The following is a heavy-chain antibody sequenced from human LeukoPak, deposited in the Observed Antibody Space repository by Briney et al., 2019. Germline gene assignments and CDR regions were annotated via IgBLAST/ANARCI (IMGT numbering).Heavy chain of an antibody. Sequence: PSETLSLTCTVSGGSISSYYWSWIRQPPGKGLEWIGYIYYSGSTNYNPSLKSRVTISVDTSKNQFSLKLSSVTAADTAVYYCARSIQLWDYYFDYWGQRTLVTVSS. CDR1: GGSISSYY. D-gene: IGHD5-18*01. J-gene: IGHJ4*02. CDR3: ARSIQLWDYYFDY. V-gene: IGHV4-59*08. CDR2: IYYSGST.